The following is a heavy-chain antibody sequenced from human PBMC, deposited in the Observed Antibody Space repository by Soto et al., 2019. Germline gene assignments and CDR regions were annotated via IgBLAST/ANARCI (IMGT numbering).Heavy chain of an antibody. J-gene: IGHJ4*02. Sequence: QVQLVQSGAEVKKPGSSVKVSCKASGGTFSSYTISWVRQAPGQGLEWMGRIIPILGIANYAQKFQGRVTITADKSTSTAYMELSSLRSEDTAVYYCARVATPLGYYPLDYWGQGTLVTVSS. CDR3: ARVATPLGYYPLDY. CDR2: IIPILGIA. CDR1: GGTFSSYT. V-gene: IGHV1-69*02. D-gene: IGHD2-15*01.